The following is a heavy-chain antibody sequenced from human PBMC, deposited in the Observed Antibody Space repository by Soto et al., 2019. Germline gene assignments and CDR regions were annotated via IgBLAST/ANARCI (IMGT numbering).Heavy chain of an antibody. V-gene: IGHV3-7*01. CDR1: GFTFSSYA. Sequence: GSLRLSCEASGFTFSSYAMSWVRQAPGKGLEWVANIKQDGSEKYYVDSVKGRFTISRDNAKNSLYLQMNSLRAEDTAVYYCARAYCSGGSCYPLLFWFDPWGQGTLVTVSS. CDR3: ARAYCSGGSCYPLLFWFDP. D-gene: IGHD2-15*01. J-gene: IGHJ5*02. CDR2: IKQDGSEK.